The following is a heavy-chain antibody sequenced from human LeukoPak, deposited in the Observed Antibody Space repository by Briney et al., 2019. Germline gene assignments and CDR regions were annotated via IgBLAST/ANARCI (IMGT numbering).Heavy chain of an antibody. D-gene: IGHD1-26*01. V-gene: IGHV4-4*07. CDR3: ARVKQGELTSTDAFDI. Sequence: PSETLSLTCTVSGGSISSYYWSWIRQPAGKGLEWIGRIYTSGSTNYNPSLKSRVTMSVDTSKNQFSLKLSSVTAADTAVYYCARVKQGELTSTDAFDIWGLGTMVTVSS. J-gene: IGHJ3*02. CDR2: IYTSGST. CDR1: GGSISSYY.